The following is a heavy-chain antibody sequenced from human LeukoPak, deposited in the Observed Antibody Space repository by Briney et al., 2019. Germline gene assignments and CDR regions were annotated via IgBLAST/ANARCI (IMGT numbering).Heavy chain of an antibody. D-gene: IGHD6-13*01. Sequence: PGGSLRLSRAASGFTFSNAWMSWVRQAPGKGLEWVGRIKSKTDGGTTDYAAPVKGRFTISRDDSKNTLYLQMNSLKTEDTAVYYCTTDLGVAAAFDYWGQGTLVTVSS. CDR3: TTDLGVAAAFDY. CDR2: IKSKTDGGTT. J-gene: IGHJ4*02. CDR1: GFTFSNAW. V-gene: IGHV3-15*01.